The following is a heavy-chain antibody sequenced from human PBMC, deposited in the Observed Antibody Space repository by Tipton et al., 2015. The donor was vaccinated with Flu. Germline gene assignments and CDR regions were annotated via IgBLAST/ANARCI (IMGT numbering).Heavy chain of an antibody. CDR2: IYHSGTT. D-gene: IGHD6-13*01. J-gene: IGHJ6*02. CDR3: ARCGLTSSTWYPYGMDV. Sequence: GLVKPSETLSLSCDVSGYSITSAYYWGWVRQPPGQGLEWIGSIYHSGTTYYNPSLKSRVITSVDTSKNHFSLRLTSVTAADTAVYYCARCGLTSSTWYPYGMDVWGQGTTVTVSS. CDR1: GYSITSAYY. V-gene: IGHV4-38-2*01.